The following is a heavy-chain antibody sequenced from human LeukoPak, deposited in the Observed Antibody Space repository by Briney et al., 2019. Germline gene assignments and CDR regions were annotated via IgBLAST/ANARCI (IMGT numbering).Heavy chain of an antibody. D-gene: IGHD2-15*01. V-gene: IGHV3-21*01. CDR2: ISSSSSYI. Sequence: GGSLRLSCAASGFTFSSYSMNWVRQAPGEGLEWVSSISSSSSYIYYADSVKGRFTISRDNAKNSLYLQMNSLRAEDTAVYYCARISPADIVVVVAATGFYYYYGMDVWGQGTTVTVSS. CDR3: ARISPADIVVVVAATGFYYYYGMDV. CDR1: GFTFSSYS. J-gene: IGHJ6*02.